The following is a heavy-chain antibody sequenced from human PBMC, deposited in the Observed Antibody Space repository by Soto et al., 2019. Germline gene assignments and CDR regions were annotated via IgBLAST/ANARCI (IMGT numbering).Heavy chain of an antibody. D-gene: IGHD2-2*01. CDR2: IKQDGSEK. J-gene: IGHJ6*03. CDR1: GFTFSSYW. Sequence: GGSLRLSCAASGFTFSSYWMSWVRQAPGKGLEWVANIKQDGSEKYYVDSVKGRFTISRDNAKNSLYLQMNSLRAEDTAVYYCASYGYVPADEVYYYMDVWGKGTTVTVSS. V-gene: IGHV3-7*01. CDR3: ASYGYVPADEVYYYMDV.